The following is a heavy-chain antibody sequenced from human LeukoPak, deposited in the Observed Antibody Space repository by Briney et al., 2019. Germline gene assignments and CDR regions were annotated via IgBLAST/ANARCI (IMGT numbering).Heavy chain of an antibody. D-gene: IGHD3-22*01. CDR1: GFTLSNYG. CDR3: AKRGVVIRVILVGFHKEAYYFDS. J-gene: IGHJ4*02. CDR2: IGGGGGGT. Sequence: GGSLRLSCAVSGFTLSNYGMSWVRQAPGKGLEWVAGIGGGGGGTNYADSVKGRFTISRDNPKNTLYLQMNSRRAEDTAVYFCAKRGVVIRVILVGFHKEAYYFDSWGQGALVTVSS. V-gene: IGHV3-23*01.